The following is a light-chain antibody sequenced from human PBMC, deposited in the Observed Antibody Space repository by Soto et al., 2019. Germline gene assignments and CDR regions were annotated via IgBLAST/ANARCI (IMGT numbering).Light chain of an antibody. CDR1: QSVSSNF. Sequence: EIVLTQSPGTLSLSPGERATLSCRASQSVSSNFLAWYQQKPGQAPRLLIYGASSRATGIPDRFSGSGSGTDFTLTISRREPEDFAVYYCQQYDSSPVTFGQGTKVEIK. J-gene: IGKJ1*01. CDR3: QQYDSSPVT. V-gene: IGKV3-20*01. CDR2: GAS.